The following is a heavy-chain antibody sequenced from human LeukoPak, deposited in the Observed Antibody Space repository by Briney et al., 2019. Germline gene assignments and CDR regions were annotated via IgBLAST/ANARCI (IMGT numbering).Heavy chain of an antibody. J-gene: IGHJ4*02. D-gene: IGHD4/OR15-4a*01. CDR1: GGTFSSYA. Sequence: LVASVKVSCKASGGTFSSYAISWVRQAPGHGLEWMGWINPDSGDTESAQQLRGRVTMTRDRSDNTASIELSRLTSADTAVYYCARSDGKTIYDYGERGIDYWGQGTLVTVSS. CDR2: INPDSGDT. V-gene: IGHV1-2*03. CDR3: ARSDGKTIYDYGERGIDY.